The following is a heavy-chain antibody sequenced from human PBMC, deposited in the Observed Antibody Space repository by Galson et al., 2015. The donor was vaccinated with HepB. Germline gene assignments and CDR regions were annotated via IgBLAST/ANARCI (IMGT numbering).Heavy chain of an antibody. J-gene: IGHJ4*02. CDR1: GFTLSSYG. Sequence: SLRLSCAASGFTLSSYGMHWVRQAPGKGLEWVAFIRYDGSNKYYADSVKGRFTISRDNSKNTLYLQMNSLRAEDTAVYYCAKGAYSSSWYFDYWGQGTLVTVSS. V-gene: IGHV3-30*02. D-gene: IGHD6-13*01. CDR3: AKGAYSSSWYFDY. CDR2: IRYDGSNK.